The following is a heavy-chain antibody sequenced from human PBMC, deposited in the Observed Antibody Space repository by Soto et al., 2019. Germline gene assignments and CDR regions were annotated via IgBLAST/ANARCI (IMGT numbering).Heavy chain of an antibody. CDR3: AKVRYSSPMGYYYGMDV. CDR2: IIPVFGTA. D-gene: IGHD2-2*01. Sequence: QAQLEQSGGEVKKPGSSVKVSCKASRVAFSKFIVTWVRQAPGLGLEWVGGIIPVFGTANYAQKFQGRVAITTDESTSTSSTEVNNLRSEDTAVYYCAKVRYSSPMGYYYGMDVWGQGTTVTVSS. CDR1: RVAFSKFI. V-gene: IGHV1-69*05. J-gene: IGHJ6*02.